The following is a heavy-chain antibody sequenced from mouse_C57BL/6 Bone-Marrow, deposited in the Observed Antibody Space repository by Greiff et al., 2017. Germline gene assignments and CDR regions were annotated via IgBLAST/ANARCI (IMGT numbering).Heavy chain of an antibody. Sequence: QVQLQQPGAELVMPGASVKLSCKASGYTFTSYWMHWVKQRPGQGLEWIGEIDPSDSYTNYNQKFKGKSTLTVDKSSSTAYMQLSSPTSEDSAVYYCAREGFITTVPFAYWGQGTLVTVSA. CDR2: IDPSDSYT. CDR3: AREGFITTVPFAY. CDR1: GYTFTSYW. D-gene: IGHD1-1*01. J-gene: IGHJ3*01. V-gene: IGHV1-69*01.